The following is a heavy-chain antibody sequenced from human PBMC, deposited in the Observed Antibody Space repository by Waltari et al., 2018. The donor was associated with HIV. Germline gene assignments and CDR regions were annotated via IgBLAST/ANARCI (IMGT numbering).Heavy chain of an antibody. J-gene: IGHJ5*02. Sequence: VSGGSISSSSYYWGWIRQPPGKGLEWIGSIYYSGSTYYNPSLKSRVTISVDTSKNQFSLKLSSVTAADTAVYYCARVRYDFFAERLGPPWFDPWGQGTLVTVSS. V-gene: IGHV4-39*07. CDR2: IYYSGST. D-gene: IGHD3-3*01. CDR3: ARVRYDFFAERLGPPWFDP. CDR1: GGSISSSSYY.